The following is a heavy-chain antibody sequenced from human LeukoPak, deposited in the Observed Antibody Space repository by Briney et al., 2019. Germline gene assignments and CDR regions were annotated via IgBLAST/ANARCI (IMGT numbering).Heavy chain of an antibody. Sequence: SETVSLTCTVSGYSISSGYYWGWIRQPPGKGLEWIGSIYHSGSTYYNPSLKSRVTISVDTSKNQFSLKLSSVTAADTAVYYCEIFLYFSSGSCYRWFDPWGQGTLVTVSS. CDR2: IYHSGST. V-gene: IGHV4-38-2*02. J-gene: IGHJ5*02. D-gene: IGHD2-15*01. CDR3: EIFLYFSSGSCYRWFDP. CDR1: GYSISSGYY.